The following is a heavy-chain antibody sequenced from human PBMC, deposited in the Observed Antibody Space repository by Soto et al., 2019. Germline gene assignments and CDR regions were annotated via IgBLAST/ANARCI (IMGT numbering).Heavy chain of an antibody. CDR2: ISGSGGST. Sequence: GGSLRLSCAASGFTFSSYAMSWVRQAPGKGLEWVSAISGSGGSTYYADSVKGRFTISRDNSKNTLYLQMNSLRAEDTAVYYCAKDNEPSDYYDSSGYPTYFDYWGQGTLVTVSS. D-gene: IGHD3-22*01. CDR1: GFTFSSYA. CDR3: AKDNEPSDYYDSSGYPTYFDY. V-gene: IGHV3-23*01. J-gene: IGHJ4*02.